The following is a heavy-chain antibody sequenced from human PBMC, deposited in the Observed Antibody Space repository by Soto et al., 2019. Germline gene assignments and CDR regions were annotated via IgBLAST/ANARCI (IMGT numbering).Heavy chain of an antibody. CDR2: IYPGDSDT. CDR3: ERAMIRGKKFYGMDV. CDR1: GYSFTSYW. Sequence: PGESLKISWKGSGYSFTSYWIGLVRQMPGKGLEGMGIIYPGDSDTRYSPSFQGQVTISAGKSISTAYLQWSSLKASDTAIYYCERAMIRGKKFYGMDVWGQGTTVTVSS. J-gene: IGHJ6*01. V-gene: IGHV5-51*01. D-gene: IGHD3-10*01.